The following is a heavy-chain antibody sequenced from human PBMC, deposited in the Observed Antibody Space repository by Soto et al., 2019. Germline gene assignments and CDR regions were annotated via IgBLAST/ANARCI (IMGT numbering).Heavy chain of an antibody. D-gene: IGHD3-10*01. V-gene: IGHV3-30*03. J-gene: IGHJ4*02. CDR2: ISYDGSNK. CDR3: ASPAVRGVNPADDY. Sequence: GGSLRLSCAASGFTFSSYGRHWVRQAPGKGLEWVAVISYDGSNKYYADSVKGRFTISRDNAKNSLYPQMNSLRDEDTAVYYCASPAVRGVNPADDYWGQGTLVTVSS. CDR1: GFTFSSYG.